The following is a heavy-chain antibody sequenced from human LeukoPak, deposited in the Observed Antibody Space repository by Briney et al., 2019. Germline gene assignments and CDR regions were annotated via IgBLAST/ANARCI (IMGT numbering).Heavy chain of an antibody. D-gene: IGHD4-17*01. J-gene: IGHJ3*02. CDR1: GFTFSAYG. V-gene: IGHV3-23*01. CDR3: AKDPNGDYVGAFDT. Sequence: GGSLRLSCAASGFTFSAYGVTWVRQAPGKGLEWVSSMGVSGDNVHCADSVKGRFAISRDNSKNTLYLQMNSLRAEDAAVYYCAKDPNGDYVGAFDTWGQGTMVIVSS. CDR2: MGVSGDNV.